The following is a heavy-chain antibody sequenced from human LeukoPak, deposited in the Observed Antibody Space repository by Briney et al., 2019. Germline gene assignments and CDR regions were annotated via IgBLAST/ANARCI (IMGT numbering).Heavy chain of an antibody. CDR3: ARDGVSSWFDY. CDR1: GFTFSSYN. CDR2: IWYDGSNK. V-gene: IGHV3-33*01. J-gene: IGHJ4*02. Sequence: GGSLRLSCAASGFTFSSYNMHWVRQAPGKGLEWVAFIWYDGSNKHYADSVKGRFTISRDNAKNSLYLQMNSLRAEDTAVYYCARDGVSSWFDYWGQGTLVTVSS. D-gene: IGHD6-13*01.